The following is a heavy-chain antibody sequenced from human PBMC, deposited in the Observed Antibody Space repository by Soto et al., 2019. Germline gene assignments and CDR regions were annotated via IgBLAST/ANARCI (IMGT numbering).Heavy chain of an antibody. J-gene: IGHJ4*02. D-gene: IGHD2-21*02. V-gene: IGHV3-48*03. Sequence: GGSLRLSCAASGFTFSTYGMRWVRQAPGKGLEWVSYISSEGSTIFYGESVKGRFIVSRDNDRSSLYLQMNSLRVEDSGVYYCARIGTVLTPDDSWGQGTLVTVSS. CDR1: GFTFSTYG. CDR2: ISSEGSTI. CDR3: ARIGTVLTPDDS.